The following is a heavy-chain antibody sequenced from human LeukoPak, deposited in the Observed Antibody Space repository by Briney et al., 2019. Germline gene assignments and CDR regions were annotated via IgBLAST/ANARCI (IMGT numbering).Heavy chain of an antibody. CDR1: GFTFSSYA. Sequence: GGSLRLSCAASGFTFSSYAMSWVRQAPGKGLEWVSGINWNGGSTGYADSVKGRFTISRDNAKNSLYLQMNSLRAEDTALYYCARDPIAAAGYFDYWGQGTLVTVSS. V-gene: IGHV3-20*04. J-gene: IGHJ4*02. CDR3: ARDPIAAAGYFDY. CDR2: INWNGGST. D-gene: IGHD6-13*01.